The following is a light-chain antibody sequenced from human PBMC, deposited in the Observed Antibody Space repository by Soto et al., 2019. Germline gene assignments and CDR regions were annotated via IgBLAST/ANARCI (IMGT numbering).Light chain of an antibody. CDR1: QTVSGTY. J-gene: IGKJ2*01. CDR2: GAS. CDR3: QDYGDSPRYT. V-gene: IGKV3-20*01. Sequence: EIVLTQFPGTLSLSPGDTAALSCRASQTVSGTYLAWYRQTPGQAPRLLIYGASRRATGIPERFSGRGSGTDFTLTISGLDPEDFVVSFCQDYGDSPRYTFGQGTKLEMK.